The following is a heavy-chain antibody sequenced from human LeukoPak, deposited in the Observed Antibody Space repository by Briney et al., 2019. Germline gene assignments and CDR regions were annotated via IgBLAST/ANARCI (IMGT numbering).Heavy chain of an antibody. Sequence: GGSLRLSCAASGFTFSSYAMSWVRQAPGKGLEWVSAISGSGVSTYYADSVKGRFTISRDSSKNTLYLQMNNLRAEDTAVYYCAKRPMPTISAFDIWGQGTLVTVSS. CDR3: AKRPMPTISAFDI. CDR1: GFTFSSYA. D-gene: IGHD5-24*01. CDR2: ISGSGVST. V-gene: IGHV3-23*01. J-gene: IGHJ3*02.